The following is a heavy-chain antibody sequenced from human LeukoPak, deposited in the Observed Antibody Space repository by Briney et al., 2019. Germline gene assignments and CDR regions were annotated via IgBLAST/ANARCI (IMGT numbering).Heavy chain of an antibody. CDR2: ISSSSSYI. CDR3: ARLSAYYYGSYFYYYMDV. J-gene: IGHJ6*03. V-gene: IGHV3-21*01. Sequence: GGSLRLSCAASGFTFSSYSMNWVRQAPGKGLEWVSSISSSSSYIYYADSVKGRFTISRDNAKNSLYLQMNSLRAEDTALYYCARLSAYYYGSYFYYYMDVWGKGTTVTVSS. D-gene: IGHD3-10*01. CDR1: GFTFSSYS.